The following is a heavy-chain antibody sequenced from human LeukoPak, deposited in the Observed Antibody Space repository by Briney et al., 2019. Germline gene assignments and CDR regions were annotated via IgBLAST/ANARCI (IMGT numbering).Heavy chain of an antibody. CDR2: IDYSGST. J-gene: IGHJ4*02. CDR3: AREGGPYRPLDY. CDR1: GGSIKSYY. Sequence: KPSETLSLTCTVSGGSIKSYYWTWIRQPPGKRLEWIGYIDYSGSTNYNPSLMGRVAISVDTSENHVSLQLTSVTAADTAVYCAREGGPYRPLDYSGQGTLVTVS. V-gene: IGHV4-59*12. D-gene: IGHD3-16*01.